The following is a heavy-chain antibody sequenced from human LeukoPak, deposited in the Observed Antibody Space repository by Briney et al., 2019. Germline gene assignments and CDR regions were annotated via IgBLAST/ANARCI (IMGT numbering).Heavy chain of an antibody. J-gene: IGHJ4*02. Sequence: ASVKVSCKASGYTFTSYGISWVRQAPGQGLEWMGWINAYNGNTNYAQKLQGRVTMTTDTSTSTAYMELRSLRSDDTAVYYCARDVVWDIVATPVVDYWGQGTLVTVSS. D-gene: IGHD5-12*01. CDR1: GYTFTSYG. CDR3: ARDVVWDIVATPVVDY. CDR2: INAYNGNT. V-gene: IGHV1-18*01.